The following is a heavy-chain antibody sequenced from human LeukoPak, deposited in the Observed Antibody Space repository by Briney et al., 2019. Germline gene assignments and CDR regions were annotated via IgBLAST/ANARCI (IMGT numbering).Heavy chain of an antibody. CDR1: GFTFDDYG. J-gene: IGHJ3*02. CDR3: ARCSRSSTVCYSAFDI. CDR2: ISNWNGGST. V-gene: IGHV3-20*04. D-gene: IGHD2-2*02. Sequence: RAGGSLRLSCEASGFTFDDYGMSWVRQAAGKGLEWVSAISNWNGGSTGYAGSVKGLFTVSRDHAKNSLYLQMNSLSAEDTALYYCARCSRSSTVCYSAFDIWGQGTVVTVSS.